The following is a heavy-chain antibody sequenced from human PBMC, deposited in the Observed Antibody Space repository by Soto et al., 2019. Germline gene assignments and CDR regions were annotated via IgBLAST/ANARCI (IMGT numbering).Heavy chain of an antibody. Sequence: ASVKVSCKASGYTFTSYGISWVRRAPGQGLEWMGWISAYNGNTNYAQRLQGRVTMTTDTSTSTAYMELRSLRSDDAAVYYCASEGSDSPPDRSYYDFWSGYENVHYYFDYWGQGTLVTVSS. CDR1: GYTFTSYG. D-gene: IGHD3-3*01. V-gene: IGHV1-18*01. J-gene: IGHJ4*02. CDR3: ASEGSDSPPDRSYYDFWSGYENVHYYFDY. CDR2: ISAYNGNT.